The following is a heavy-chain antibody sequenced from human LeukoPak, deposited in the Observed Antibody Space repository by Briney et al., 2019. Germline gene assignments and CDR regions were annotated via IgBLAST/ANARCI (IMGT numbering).Heavy chain of an antibody. Sequence: GGSLRFSCATSGFTFSGSAIHWVRQAPGKGLEWVSVIYSGGSTYYADSVKGRFTISRDNSKNTLYLQMNSLRAEDTAVYYCARGVAAAGTPDAFDIWGQGTMVTVSS. J-gene: IGHJ3*02. CDR3: ARGVAAAGTPDAFDI. CDR1: GFTFSGSA. CDR2: IYSGGST. V-gene: IGHV3-53*01. D-gene: IGHD6-13*01.